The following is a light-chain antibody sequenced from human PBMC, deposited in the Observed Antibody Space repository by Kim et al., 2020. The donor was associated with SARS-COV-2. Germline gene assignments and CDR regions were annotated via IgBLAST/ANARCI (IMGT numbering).Light chain of an antibody. V-gene: IGLV3-1*01. CDR3: QAWDDTSAV. CDR2: QTA. Sequence: SLSPGQTASIACSGDKLGTKFVHWYQQKSGQSPALFIYQTARRPSGTPERFSGSLSGNTATLTIRGTQAMDEADYFCQAWDDTSAVFGGGTQLTVL. J-gene: IGLJ3*02. CDR1: KLGTKF.